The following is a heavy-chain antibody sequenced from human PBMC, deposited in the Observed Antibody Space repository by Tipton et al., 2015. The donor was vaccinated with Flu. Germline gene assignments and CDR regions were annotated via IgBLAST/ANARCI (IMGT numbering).Heavy chain of an antibody. CDR3: ARLCSGGSCSLDY. J-gene: IGHJ4*02. Sequence: GLVKPSETLSPTCAVYSGSFSGYYWSWIRQPPGKGLEWIGEIDHTGRTNYNPSLKSRVTMSVDTSKNQFSLKLSSVTAADTAVYYCARLCSGGSCSLDYWGQGNLVTVSS. D-gene: IGHD2-15*01. CDR1: SGSFSGYY. V-gene: IGHV4-34*01. CDR2: IDHTGRT.